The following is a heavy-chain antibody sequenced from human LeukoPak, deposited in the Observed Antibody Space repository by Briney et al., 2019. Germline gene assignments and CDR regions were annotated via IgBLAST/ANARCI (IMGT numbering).Heavy chain of an antibody. D-gene: IGHD5-18*01. Sequence: GGSLRLSCAASGFTFSSYGMHLVRQAPGKGLEGVAVISYDGSNKYYADSVKGRFTISRDNSKNTLYLQMNSLRAEDTAVYYCAKDRPLPRRGYSYLFDYWGQGTLVTVSS. CDR2: ISYDGSNK. V-gene: IGHV3-30*18. CDR1: GFTFSSYG. CDR3: AKDRPLPRRGYSYLFDY. J-gene: IGHJ4*02.